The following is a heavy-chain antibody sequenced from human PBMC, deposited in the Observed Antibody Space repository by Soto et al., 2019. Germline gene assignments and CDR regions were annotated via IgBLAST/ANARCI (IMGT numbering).Heavy chain of an antibody. J-gene: IGHJ4*02. Sequence: GGSLRLSCAASGFTFSSYAMSWVRQAPGKGLEWVSAISGSGGSTYYADSVKGRFTISRDNSKNTLYLQMNSLRAEDAAVYCCAKDPRINWNYDYWGQGTLVTVSS. CDR2: ISGSGGST. CDR1: GFTFSSYA. CDR3: AKDPRINWNYDY. V-gene: IGHV3-23*01. D-gene: IGHD1-7*01.